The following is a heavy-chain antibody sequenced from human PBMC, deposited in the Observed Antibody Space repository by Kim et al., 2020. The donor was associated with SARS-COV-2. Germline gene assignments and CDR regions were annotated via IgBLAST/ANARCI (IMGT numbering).Heavy chain of an antibody. CDR3: AKSAYTINWRFDH. Sequence: GGSLRLSCAASGFTFSSYTMTWVRQAPGRGLEWVSSVTNNGGDTYYADSVKGRFTISRDNSKNTLYLQMNSLRDEDTAEYFCAKSAYTINWRFDHWGQGTPVTVSS. J-gene: IGHJ4*02. D-gene: IGHD1-20*01. V-gene: IGHV3-23*01. CDR1: GFTFSSYT. CDR2: VTNNGGDT.